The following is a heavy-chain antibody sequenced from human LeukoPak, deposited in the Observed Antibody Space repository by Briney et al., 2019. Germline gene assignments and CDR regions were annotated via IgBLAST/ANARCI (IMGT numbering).Heavy chain of an antibody. CDR2: ITGYGAT. D-gene: IGHD6-13*01. J-gene: IGHJ5*02. V-gene: IGHV3-23*01. Sequence: PRGSLRLSFSGPGFTFCHFAIIWVRQAPGAGLQLVSTITGYGATFYADSVRGRFTIFRDTSMNTLFLQMHSLGAEDTAVYYCAKGTAAGKVDWFDLWGQGTLVTVSS. CDR3: AKGTAAGKVDWFDL. CDR1: GFTFCHFA.